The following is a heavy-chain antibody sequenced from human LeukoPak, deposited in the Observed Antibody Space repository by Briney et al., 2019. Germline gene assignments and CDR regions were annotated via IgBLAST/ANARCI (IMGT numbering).Heavy chain of an antibody. J-gene: IGHJ3*02. CDR3: AAQGGPLSSIAMARHDAFDI. D-gene: IGHD5-18*01. V-gene: IGHV1-69*13. Sequence: ASVPVSCKASGGTFSSYAISWVRQAPGQGLKWMGGIIPIFGTANYAQKFQGRVTITADESTSTAYMELSSLRSEDTAVYYCAAQGGPLSSIAMARHDAFDIWGQGTMVTVSS. CDR1: GGTFSSYA. CDR2: IIPIFGTA.